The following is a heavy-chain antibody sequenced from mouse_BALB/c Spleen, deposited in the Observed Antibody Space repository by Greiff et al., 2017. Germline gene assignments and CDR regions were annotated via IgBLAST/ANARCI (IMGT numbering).Heavy chain of an antibody. CDR1: GYTFTSYW. CDR2: INPSNGRT. Sequence: QVQLKQPGAELVKPGASVKLSCKASGYTFTSYWMHWVKQRPGQGLEWIGEINPSNGRTNYNEKFKSKATLTVDKSSSTAYMQLSSLTSEDSAVYYCARWVVRHAMDYWGQGTSVTVSS. D-gene: IGHD2-14*01. J-gene: IGHJ4*01. CDR3: ARWVVRHAMDY. V-gene: IGHV1S81*02.